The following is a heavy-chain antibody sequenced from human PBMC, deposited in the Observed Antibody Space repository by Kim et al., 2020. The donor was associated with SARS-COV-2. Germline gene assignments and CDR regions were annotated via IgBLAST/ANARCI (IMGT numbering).Heavy chain of an antibody. CDR1: GFTFSSFW. V-gene: IGHV3-7*03. CDR2: VGPDGSEK. J-gene: IGHJ4*02. CDR3: AGDPHRAGDYGY. Sequence: GGSLRLSCAASGFTFSSFWMNWVRQAPGKGLEWVANVGPDGSEKYYLDSVEGRFTISRDNAKNSLFLQMNILRAEDTAVYYCAGDPHRAGDYGYWGRGPL. D-gene: IGHD4-17*01.